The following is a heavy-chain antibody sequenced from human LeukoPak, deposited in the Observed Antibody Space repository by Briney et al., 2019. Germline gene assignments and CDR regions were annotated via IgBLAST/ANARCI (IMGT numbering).Heavy chain of an antibody. D-gene: IGHD5-24*01. CDR3: ARGHSEMATRSDAFDI. CDR1: GGTFSSYA. V-gene: IGHV1-69*06. CDR2: IIPIFGTA. Sequence: SVKVSCKASGGTFSSYAISWVRQAPGQGLEWMGGIIPIFGTANYAQKFQGRVTITADKSTSTAYMELSSLRSEDTAVYYCARGHSEMATRSDAFDIWGQGTMVTVSS. J-gene: IGHJ3*02.